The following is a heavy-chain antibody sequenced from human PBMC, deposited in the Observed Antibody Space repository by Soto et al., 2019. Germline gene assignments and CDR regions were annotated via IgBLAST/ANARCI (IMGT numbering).Heavy chain of an antibody. CDR3: ANPPLPEVNYYGMDV. Sequence: EVQLLEPGGGLVQPGGSLRLSCAASGLTFSTYAMSWVRQAPGKGLEWVSGISGSGSSTYYADSVKGRFTISRDNSKNTLYLQMNGLRAEDTAVYYCANPPLPEVNYYGMDVWGQGTTVTVSS. CDR1: GLTFSTYA. CDR2: ISGSGSST. D-gene: IGHD2-21*01. V-gene: IGHV3-23*01. J-gene: IGHJ6*02.